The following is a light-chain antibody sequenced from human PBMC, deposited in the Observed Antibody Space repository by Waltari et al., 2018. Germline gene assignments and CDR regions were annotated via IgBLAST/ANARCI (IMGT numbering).Light chain of an antibody. CDR2: DVF. V-gene: IGKV3-20*01. J-gene: IGKJ2*01. Sequence: EIALTQSPDTLSLSPEERATLSCRASQTVSSAFLAWYQQKPGQAPRLHSHDVFNRATGISDRFSGSVSGTDFTLTISRLEPEDFAVYYCQQWGGSSPPYTFGQGTKLEIK. CDR1: QTVSSAF. CDR3: QQWGGSSPPYT.